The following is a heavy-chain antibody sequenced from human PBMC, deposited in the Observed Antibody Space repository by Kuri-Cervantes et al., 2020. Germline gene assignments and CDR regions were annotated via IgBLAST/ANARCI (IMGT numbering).Heavy chain of an antibody. CDR2: ISGDGMTI. D-gene: IGHD6-19*01. V-gene: IGHV3-48*01. CDR1: GFTLSDYS. Sequence: GGSLRLSCVASGFTLSDYSMAWVRQAPGKGLEWVSSISGDGMTIYYADSVKGRFTISRDNAKNSLYLQMNSLRAEDTAVYYCARRKEQWLVLYYYYYYMDVWGKGTTVTVSS. J-gene: IGHJ6*03. CDR3: ARRKEQWLVLYYYYYYMDV.